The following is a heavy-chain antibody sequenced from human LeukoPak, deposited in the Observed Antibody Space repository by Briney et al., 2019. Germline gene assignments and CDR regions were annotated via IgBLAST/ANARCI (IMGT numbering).Heavy chain of an antibody. CDR2: ISGSGGST. D-gene: IGHD5-12*01. CDR3: AKDARNSGSNWYDP. J-gene: IGHJ5*02. CDR1: GFTFSSSA. V-gene: IGHV3-23*01. Sequence: GGSLRLSCAASGFTFSSSAMTWVRQAPGKGLEWVSAISGSGGSTYYADSGKGRFTISRDNSKNTLHLQMNSLRAEDTAVYYCAKDARNSGSNWYDPWGQGTLVTVSS.